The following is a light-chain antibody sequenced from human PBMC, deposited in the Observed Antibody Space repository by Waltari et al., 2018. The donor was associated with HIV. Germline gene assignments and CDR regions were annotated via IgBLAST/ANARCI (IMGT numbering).Light chain of an antibody. V-gene: IGLV3-1*01. CDR3: QSYDSSLRGSV. Sequence: SYELTQPPSVSVSPGQTASITCSGDKLGDRYACWYYQKPGQSPVLVIYQDTKRPSGIPERFAGSNSGNTATLTISGTQAMDEADYYCQSYDSSLRGSVFGGGTKLTVL. CDR2: QDT. CDR1: KLGDRY. J-gene: IGLJ2*01.